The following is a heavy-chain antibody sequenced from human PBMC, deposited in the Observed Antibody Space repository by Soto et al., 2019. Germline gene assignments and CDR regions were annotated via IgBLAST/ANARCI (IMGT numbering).Heavy chain of an antibody. CDR1: GDSVSSNSAA. Sequence: LSQTLSLTCAISGDSVSSNSAAWNWIRQSPSRGLEWLGRTYYRSRWYNDYAVSVKSRITVNPDTSKNQFSLHLNSVTPEDTAVYYCASIKSRHDAFDIWGQGTMVTVSS. J-gene: IGHJ3*02. CDR3: ASIKSRHDAFDI. CDR2: TYYRSRWYN. V-gene: IGHV6-1*01.